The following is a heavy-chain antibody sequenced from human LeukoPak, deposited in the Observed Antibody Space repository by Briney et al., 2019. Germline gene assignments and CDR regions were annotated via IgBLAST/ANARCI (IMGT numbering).Heavy chain of an antibody. D-gene: IGHD6-19*01. CDR1: GFTFDDYA. CDR2: ISWNSGSI. J-gene: IGHJ4*02. V-gene: IGHV3-9*01. CDR3: AKDRSAGIAVAGAAFDY. Sequence: GGSLRLSCAASGFTFDDYAMHWVRQAPGKGLEWVSGISWNSGSIGYADSVKGRFTISRDNAQNSLYLQMNSLRAEDTALYYCAKDRSAGIAVAGAAFDYWGQGTLVTVSS.